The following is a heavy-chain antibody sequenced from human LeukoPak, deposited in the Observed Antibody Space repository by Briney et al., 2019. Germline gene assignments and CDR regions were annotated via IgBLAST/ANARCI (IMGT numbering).Heavy chain of an antibody. J-gene: IGHJ5*02. CDR1: GYTFTSYG. CDR2: ISAYNGNT. V-gene: IGHV1-18*01. CDR3: ARATGITGTSVYWFDP. D-gene: IGHD1-20*01. Sequence: ASVKVSCKASGYTFTSYGISWVRQAPGQGLEWMGWISAYNGNTNYAQKLQGRVTMTTDTSTSTAYMELRSLRSDDTAVYYCARATGITGTSVYWFDPWGQGTLVTVSS.